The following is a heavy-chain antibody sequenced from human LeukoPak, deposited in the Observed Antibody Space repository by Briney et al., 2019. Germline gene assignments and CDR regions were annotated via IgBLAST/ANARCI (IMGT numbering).Heavy chain of an antibody. D-gene: IGHD2-2*01. J-gene: IGHJ3*02. CDR1: GFTFSSYA. CDR2: ISYDGSNK. CDR3: ASLFSRPAFDI. V-gene: IGHV3-30*01. Sequence: QPGGSLRLSCAASGFTFSSYAMHWVRQAPGKGPEWVAVISYDGSNKYYADSVKGRFTISRDNSKNTLYPQMNSLRAEDTAVYYCASLFSRPAFDIWGQGTMVTVSS.